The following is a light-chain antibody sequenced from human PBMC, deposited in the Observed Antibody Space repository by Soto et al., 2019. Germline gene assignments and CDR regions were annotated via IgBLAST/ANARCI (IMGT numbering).Light chain of an antibody. CDR1: QGISSY. V-gene: IGKV1-9*01. CDR3: QQLNSYPS. Sequence: DIKLTQAPSFLSASAGDTVTITFRASQGISSYLAWYQQKPGKAPKLLIYAASTLQSGVPSRFSGSGSGTDFSLTISSLQPEDFATYYCQQLNSYPSFGGGTKVDIK. CDR2: AAS. J-gene: IGKJ4*01.